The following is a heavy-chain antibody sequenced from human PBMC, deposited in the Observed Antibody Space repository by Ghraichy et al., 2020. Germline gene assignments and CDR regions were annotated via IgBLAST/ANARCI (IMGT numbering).Heavy chain of an antibody. CDR1: GFTFSTYA. CDR3: ARSTPYYYYYMDV. Sequence: GGSLRLSCAASGFTFSTYAMSWVRQAPGKGLEWVSAISASGSDTYNADSVKGRFTISRDNSRNTLSLQMTSLRAGGTAIYYCARSTPYYYYYMDVWGKGTTVTVSS. J-gene: IGHJ6*03. CDR2: ISASGSDT. V-gene: IGHV3-23*01.